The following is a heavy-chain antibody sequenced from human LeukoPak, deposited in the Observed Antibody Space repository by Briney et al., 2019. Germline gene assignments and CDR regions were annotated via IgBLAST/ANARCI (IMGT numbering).Heavy chain of an antibody. J-gene: IGHJ2*01. CDR1: GFTFDDYG. D-gene: IGHD6-25*01. CDR3: ARDKAVWYFDL. Sequence: GGSRRLSCAAAGFTFDDYGMSWVRQAPGKGLEWVSGINWNGGSTGYADSVKGRCTISRDNPKNSLYLQMNSLRAEDTALYYCARDKAVWYFDLWGRGTLVTVSS. CDR2: INWNGGST. V-gene: IGHV3-20*04.